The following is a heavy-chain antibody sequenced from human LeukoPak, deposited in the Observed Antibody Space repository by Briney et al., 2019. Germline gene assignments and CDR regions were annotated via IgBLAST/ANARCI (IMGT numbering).Heavy chain of an antibody. V-gene: IGHV3-48*04. D-gene: IGHD3-22*01. CDR2: ISSSSSTI. J-gene: IGHJ3*02. Sequence: PGGSLRLSCAASGFTFSSYSMNWVRQAPGKGLEWVSYISSSSSTIYYADSVKGRFTISRDNAKNSLYLQMNSLRAEDTAVYYCARSDSSGYYFEMAYAFDIWGQGTMVTVSS. CDR1: GFTFSSYS. CDR3: ARSDSSGYYFEMAYAFDI.